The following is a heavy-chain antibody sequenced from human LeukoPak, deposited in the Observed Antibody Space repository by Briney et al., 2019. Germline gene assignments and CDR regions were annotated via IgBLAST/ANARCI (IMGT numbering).Heavy chain of an antibody. V-gene: IGHV1-69*13. CDR3: ASDILTGPIQLSFDY. Sequence: ASVKVSCKASGGTFSSYATSWVRQAPGQGLEWMGGIIPIFGTANYAQKFQGRVTITADESTSTAYMELSSLRSEDTAVYYYASDILTGPIQLSFDYWGQGTLVTVSS. J-gene: IGHJ4*02. D-gene: IGHD3-9*01. CDR1: GGTFSSYA. CDR2: IIPIFGTA.